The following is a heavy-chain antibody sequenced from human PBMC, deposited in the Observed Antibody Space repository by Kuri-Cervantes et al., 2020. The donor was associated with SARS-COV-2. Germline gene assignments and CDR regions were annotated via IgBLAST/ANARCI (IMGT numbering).Heavy chain of an antibody. D-gene: IGHD1-1*01. Sequence: GGSLRLSCAASGFTFSSYSMNWVRQAPGKGLEWVSSISSSSSYIYYADSVKGRFTISRDNAKNSLYLQMNSLRAEDTAVYYCARPAETGTRFDYWGQGTLSPSPQ. CDR1: GFTFSSYS. CDR3: ARPAETGTRFDY. CDR2: ISSSSSYI. J-gene: IGHJ4*02. V-gene: IGHV3-21*01.